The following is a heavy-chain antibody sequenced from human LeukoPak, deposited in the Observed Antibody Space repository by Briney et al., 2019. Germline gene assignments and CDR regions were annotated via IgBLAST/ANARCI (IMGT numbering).Heavy chain of an antibody. CDR3: ARVGGYCSSTSCYKWFDP. CDR1: GYTFTSYG. V-gene: IGHV1-18*04. CDR2: ISAYNGNT. D-gene: IGHD2-2*02. J-gene: IGHJ5*02. Sequence: ASVKVSCKASGYTFTSYGISWVRQAPGQGLEWMGWISAYNGNTNYAQKLQGRVTMTTDTSTSTAYMELRSLRSDDTAVYYCARVGGYCSSTSCYKWFDPWGQGTLVTVSS.